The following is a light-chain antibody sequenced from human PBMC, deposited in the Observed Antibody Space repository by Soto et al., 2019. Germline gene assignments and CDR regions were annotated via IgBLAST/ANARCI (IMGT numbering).Light chain of an antibody. V-gene: IGLV2-23*01. CDR2: EGS. Sequence: QSALTQPASVSGSPGQSITISCTGTSSDVGSYNLVSWYQQQPGKAPKLMIFEGSKRPSGVSNRFSGSKSGNTASLTISGLQAEDEADYYCCSYAGNSNYVFGTGTKLTVL. J-gene: IGLJ1*01. CDR1: SSDVGSYNL. CDR3: CSYAGNSNYV.